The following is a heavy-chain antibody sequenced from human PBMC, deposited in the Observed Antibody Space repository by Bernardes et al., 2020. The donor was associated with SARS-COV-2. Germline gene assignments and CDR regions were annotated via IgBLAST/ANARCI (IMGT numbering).Heavy chain of an antibody. J-gene: IGHJ4*02. V-gene: IGHV3-30-3*02. D-gene: IGHD4-17*01. CDR2: ISYAELTE. CDR1: GFTFSTYA. Sequence: GGSLRLSCAASGFTFSTYALHWVRQAPGKGLEWVAIISYAELTEYNAAAVQGRFTISRDNSKNTVFLQMNSLTPEDTAVYYCAKDARLGDYSGFDYWGQGTLVTVSS. CDR3: AKDARLGDYSGFDY.